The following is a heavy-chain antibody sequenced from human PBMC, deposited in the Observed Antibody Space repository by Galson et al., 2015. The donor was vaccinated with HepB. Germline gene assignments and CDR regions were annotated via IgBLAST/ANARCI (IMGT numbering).Heavy chain of an antibody. V-gene: IGHV4-31*02. CDR1: GFTFSSYAMH. CDR2: IYYSGST. CDR3: AGVVVTTNYFDY. D-gene: IGHD2-21*02. Sequence: LRLSCAASGFTFSSYAMHWIRQHPGKGLEWIGYIYYSGSTYYNPSLKSRVTISVDTSKNQFSLKLSSVTAADTAVYYCAGVVVTTNYFDYWGQGTLVTVSS. J-gene: IGHJ4*02.